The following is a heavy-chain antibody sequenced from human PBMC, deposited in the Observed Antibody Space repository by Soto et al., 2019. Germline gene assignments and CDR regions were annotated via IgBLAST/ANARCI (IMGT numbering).Heavy chain of an antibody. J-gene: IGHJ4*02. CDR3: AREGDGGLRLGELSLYDY. D-gene: IGHD3-16*02. V-gene: IGHV1-18*01. CDR1: GYTFTSYG. Sequence: DSVKVSCKASGYTFTSYGISWVRQAPGQGLEWMGWISAYNGNTNYAQKLQGRVTMTTDTSTSTAYMELRSLRSDDTAVYYCAREGDGGLRLGELSLYDYWGQGTLVTVSS. CDR2: ISAYNGNT.